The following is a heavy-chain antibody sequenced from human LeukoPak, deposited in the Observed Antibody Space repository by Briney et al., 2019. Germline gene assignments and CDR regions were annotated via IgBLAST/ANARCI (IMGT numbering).Heavy chain of an antibody. J-gene: IGHJ4*02. CDR3: ARDHLGTFDY. Sequence: SVKVSCKASGYTFTSYGISWVRQAPGQGLEWMGGIIPIFGTANYAQKFQGRVTITADESTSTAYMELSSLRVEDTAVYYCARDHLGTFDYWGQGTLVTVSS. D-gene: IGHD1-26*01. CDR1: GYTFTSYG. V-gene: IGHV1-69*13. CDR2: IIPIFGTA.